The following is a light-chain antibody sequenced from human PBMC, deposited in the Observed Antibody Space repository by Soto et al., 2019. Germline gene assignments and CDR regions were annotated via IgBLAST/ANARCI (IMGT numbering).Light chain of an antibody. V-gene: IGLV1-44*01. J-gene: IGLJ2*01. Sequence: QSVLTQPPSASGTPGQRVTISCSGSSSNIGSNTVNWYQQLPGTAPKLLIYSNNQRPSGVPDRFSGSKSGTSASLAISGLQSEDDADYYCAAWDDSLHVVFGGGTKLTVL. CDR2: SNN. CDR3: AAWDDSLHVV. CDR1: SSNIGSNT.